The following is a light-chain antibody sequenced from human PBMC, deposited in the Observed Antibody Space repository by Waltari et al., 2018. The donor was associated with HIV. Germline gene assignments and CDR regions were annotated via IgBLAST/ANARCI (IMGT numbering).Light chain of an antibody. J-gene: IGLJ2*01. CDR1: RPHLGSHT. CDR2: SYN. CDR3: AAWDDSLKGPI. V-gene: IGLV1-44*01. Sequence: QTVLTQPHSASGTPRQRVTISCSGSRPHLGSHTVNWDQQLPGTAPKLLIYSYNLRPSGVPDRFSGSKSGTSASLAISGLQSEDEADYYCAAWDDSLKGPIFGGGTKVTVL.